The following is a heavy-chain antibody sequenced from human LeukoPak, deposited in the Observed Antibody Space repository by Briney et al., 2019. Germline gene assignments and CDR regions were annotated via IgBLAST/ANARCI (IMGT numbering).Heavy chain of an antibody. J-gene: IGHJ6*02. Sequence: PGGSLRLSCAASGFTFDDYAMHWVRQAPGKGLEWVSGISWNSGSIGYADSVKGRFTISRDNAKNFLYLQMNSLRAEDTALYYCAKDVWDYYGSGSSMGYYYGMDVWGQGTTVTVSS. CDR1: GFTFDDYA. CDR3: AKDVWDYYGSGSSMGYYYGMDV. CDR2: ISWNSGSI. D-gene: IGHD3-10*01. V-gene: IGHV3-9*01.